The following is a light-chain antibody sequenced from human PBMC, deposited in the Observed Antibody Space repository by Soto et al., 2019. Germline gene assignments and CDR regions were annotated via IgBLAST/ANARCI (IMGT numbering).Light chain of an antibody. J-gene: IGLJ2*01. Sequence: QSVLTQPASVSGSPGQSITISCTGTSSDIGVYNYVSWYQHYPGKAPKLIIYDVSNRPSGVSSRFSGSKSGNTASLTISGLQVEDESDYYCSSYTITSTVVFGGGTQLTVL. CDR3: SSYTITSTVV. V-gene: IGLV2-14*03. CDR2: DVS. CDR1: SSDIGVYNY.